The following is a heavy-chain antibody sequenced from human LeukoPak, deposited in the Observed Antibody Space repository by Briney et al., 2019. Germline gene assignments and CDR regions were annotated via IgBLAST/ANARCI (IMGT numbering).Heavy chain of an antibody. CDR3: AKMSTPLVQLSYYFDY. Sequence: PGGSLRLSCAASGFTFSSYTMTWVRQAPGKGLEWVSAISTSGHNTFYADSVKGRFTISRDNSKNTLYLQMNSLRAEDTAVYYCAKMSTPLVQLSYYFDYWGQGTLVTVSS. CDR1: GFTFSSYT. V-gene: IGHV3-23*01. D-gene: IGHD1-1*01. J-gene: IGHJ4*02. CDR2: ISTSGHNT.